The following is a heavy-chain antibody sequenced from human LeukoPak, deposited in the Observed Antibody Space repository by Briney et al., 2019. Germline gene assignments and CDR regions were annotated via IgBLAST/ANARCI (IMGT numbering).Heavy chain of an antibody. D-gene: IGHD3-3*01. J-gene: IGHJ4*02. CDR1: GGSISSGGYY. V-gene: IGHV4-31*03. CDR3: AREAIFGVVPSYYFDY. Sequence: SETLSLTCTVSGGSISSGGYYWSWIRQHPGKGLEWIGYIYYSGSTYYNPSLKSRVTISVDTSKNQFSLKLSSVTAADTAVYYCAREAIFGVVPSYYFDYWGQGTLVTVSS. CDR2: IYYSGST.